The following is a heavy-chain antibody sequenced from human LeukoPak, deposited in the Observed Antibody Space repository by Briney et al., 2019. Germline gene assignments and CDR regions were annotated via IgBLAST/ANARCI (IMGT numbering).Heavy chain of an antibody. J-gene: IGHJ4*02. CDR3: ARLPEDTAMGSFDY. V-gene: IGHV5-51*01. CDR2: IYPGDSDT. D-gene: IGHD5-18*01. Sequence: GESLQISCQGSGYSFTSYWIGWARQMPGKGRDGMGIIYPGDSDTRYSPSFQGQVTISADKSISTAYLQWSSLKASDTAMYYCARLPEDTAMGSFDYWGQGTLVTVSP. CDR1: GYSFTSYW.